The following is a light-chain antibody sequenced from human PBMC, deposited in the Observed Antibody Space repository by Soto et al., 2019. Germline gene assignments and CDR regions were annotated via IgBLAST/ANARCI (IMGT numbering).Light chain of an antibody. V-gene: IGKV1-39*01. CDR2: GAP. CDR1: HSISTY. CDR3: QQSYSNPKT. J-gene: IGKJ1*01. Sequence: DIQMTQSPSSLSASIGDRVTITCQARHSISTYVNWYQQKPGKAPQLLIYGAPSLQSGVPSRFSGRGSGTDFTLTISSLQPEDFATYYCQQSYSNPKTFGQGTKVQI.